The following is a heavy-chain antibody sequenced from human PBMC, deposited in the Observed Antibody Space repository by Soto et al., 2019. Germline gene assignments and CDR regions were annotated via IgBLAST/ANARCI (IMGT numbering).Heavy chain of an antibody. CDR2: ISSSGSTI. CDR3: ARVQAPADVDIVATSRDQHYYYYYYMDV. V-gene: IGHV3-11*01. Sequence: GGSLRLSCAASGFTFSDYYMSWIRQAPGKGLEWVSYISSSGSTIYYADSVKGRFTISRDNAKNSLYLQMNSLRAEDTAVYYCARVQAPADVDIVATSRDQHYYYYYYMDVWGKGTTVTVSS. CDR1: GFTFSDYY. D-gene: IGHD5-12*01. J-gene: IGHJ6*03.